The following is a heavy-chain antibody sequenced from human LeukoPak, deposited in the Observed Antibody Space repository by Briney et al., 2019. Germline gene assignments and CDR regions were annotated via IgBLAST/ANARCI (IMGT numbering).Heavy chain of an antibody. J-gene: IGHJ4*02. CDR1: GGTFSSYA. CDR3: ARDGLVVALYYYDY. Sequence: GASVKVSCKASGGTFSSYAISWVRQAPGQGLEWMGGIIPIFGTANYAQKFQGRVTITADESTSTAYMELSSLRSEDTAVYYCARDGLVVALYYYDYWGQGTLVTVSS. D-gene: IGHD2-15*01. CDR2: IIPIFGTA. V-gene: IGHV1-69*13.